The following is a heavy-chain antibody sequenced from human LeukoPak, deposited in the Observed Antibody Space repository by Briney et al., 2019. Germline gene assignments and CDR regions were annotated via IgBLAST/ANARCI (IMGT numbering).Heavy chain of an antibody. CDR2: ISGSGGST. V-gene: IGHV3-23*01. D-gene: IGHD3-10*01. J-gene: IGHJ4*02. CDR3: AGITMVRNASFDY. CDR1: GFTFSSYA. Sequence: GGSLRLSCAASGFTFSSYAMSWVRQAPGKGLEWVSAISGSGGSTYYADSVKGRFTISRDNSKNTLYLQMNSLRAEDTAVYYCAGITMVRNASFDYWGQGTLVTVSS.